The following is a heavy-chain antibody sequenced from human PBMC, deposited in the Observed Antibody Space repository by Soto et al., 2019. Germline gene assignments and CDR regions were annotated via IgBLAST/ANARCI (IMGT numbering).Heavy chain of an antibody. Sequence: SETLSLTCSVSGDSINYNSYYWGWIRQPPGKGLEWVGGIFYTGTTYYSPSLKDRVTISVDTSKNSFSLNLTSVTAADTAVYFCARLVVVAPVANAWGQGTLVTVSS. V-gene: IGHV4-39*02. CDR2: IFYTGTT. D-gene: IGHD2-2*01. J-gene: IGHJ5*02. CDR1: GDSINYNSYY. CDR3: ARLVVVAPVANA.